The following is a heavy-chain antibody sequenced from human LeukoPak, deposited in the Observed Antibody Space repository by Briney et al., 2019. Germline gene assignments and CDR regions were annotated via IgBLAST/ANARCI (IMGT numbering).Heavy chain of an antibody. V-gene: IGHV4-34*01. CDR1: GGSFSGYY. CDR2: INHSGST. Sequence: SETLSLTCAVYGGSFSGYYWSWIRQPPGKGLEWIGEINHSGSTNYNPSLKSRVTISVDTSKNQFSLKLSSVTAADTAVYYCARPYSGYDPYYYYYYGMDVWAKGPRSPSP. J-gene: IGHJ6*02. D-gene: IGHD5-12*01. CDR3: ARPYSGYDPYYYYYYGMDV.